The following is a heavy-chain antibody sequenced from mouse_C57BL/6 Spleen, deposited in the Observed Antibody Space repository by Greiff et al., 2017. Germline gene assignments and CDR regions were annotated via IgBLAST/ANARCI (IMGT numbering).Heavy chain of an antibody. Sequence: VQLQQSGPELVKPGASVKISCKASGYSFTGYYMNWVKQSPEKSLEWIGEINPSTGGTTYNQKFKAKATLTVDKSSSTAYMQLKSLTSEDSAVXYCAREGTAQAPFDYWGQGTTLTVSS. D-gene: IGHD3-1*01. CDR3: AREGTAQAPFDY. CDR2: INPSTGGT. J-gene: IGHJ2*01. CDR1: GYSFTGYY. V-gene: IGHV1-42*01.